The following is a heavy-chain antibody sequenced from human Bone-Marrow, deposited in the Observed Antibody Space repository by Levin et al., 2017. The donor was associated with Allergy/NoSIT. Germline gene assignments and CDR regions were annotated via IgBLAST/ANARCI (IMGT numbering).Heavy chain of an antibody. CDR1: GFTFSSYA. J-gene: IGHJ4*02. V-gene: IGHV3-23*01. D-gene: IGHD2-15*01. Sequence: GESLKISCAASGFTFSSYAMSWVRQAPGKGLEWVSAISGSGGSTYYADSVKGRFTISRDNSKNTLYLQMNSLRAEDTAVYYCAKRVWEGRLIHGVYCSGGSCYGSPFDYWGQGTLVTVSS. CDR3: AKRVWEGRLIHGVYCSGGSCYGSPFDY. CDR2: ISGSGGST.